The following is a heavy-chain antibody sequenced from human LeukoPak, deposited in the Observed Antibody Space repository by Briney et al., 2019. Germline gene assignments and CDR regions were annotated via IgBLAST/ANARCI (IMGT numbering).Heavy chain of an antibody. J-gene: IGHJ4*02. V-gene: IGHV1-2*02. CDR1: GYTFTSYY. CDR2: INPNSGGT. Sequence: ASVKVSCKASGYTFTSYYMHWVRQASGQGLEWMGWINPNSGGTNYAQKFQGRVTMTRDTSISTAYMELSRLRSDDTAVYYCASQRGLGVAEYYFDYWGQGTLVTVSS. CDR3: ASQRGLGVAEYYFDY. D-gene: IGHD3-3*01.